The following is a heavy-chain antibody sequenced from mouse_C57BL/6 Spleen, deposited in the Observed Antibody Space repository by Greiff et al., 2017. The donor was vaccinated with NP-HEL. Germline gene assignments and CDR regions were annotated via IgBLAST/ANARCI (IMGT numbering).Heavy chain of an antibody. CDR3: ARALIYDGYYGDY. CDR1: GYTFTSYW. J-gene: IGHJ2*01. V-gene: IGHV1-64*01. Sequence: VQLQQPGAELVKPGASVKLSCKASGYTFTSYWMHWVKQRPGQGLEWIGMIHPNSGSTNYNEKFKSKATLTVDKSSSTAYMQLSSLTSEDSAVYYCARALIYDGYYGDYWGQGTTLTVSS. CDR2: IHPNSGST. D-gene: IGHD2-3*01.